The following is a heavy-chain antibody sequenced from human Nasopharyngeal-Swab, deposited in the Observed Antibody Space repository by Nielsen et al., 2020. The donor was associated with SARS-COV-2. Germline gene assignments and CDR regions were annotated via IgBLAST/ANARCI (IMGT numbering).Heavy chain of an antibody. CDR2: VSGSGATT. CDR3: SKDFYDSSGPRD. V-gene: IGHV3-23*01. CDR1: GFTLSSYA. J-gene: IGHJ4*02. D-gene: IGHD3-22*01. Sequence: GESLKISCAASGFTLSSYAMSLVRQAPGKGLEWVSTVSGSGATTYYGDSVKGRFTISRDNSKNTVYLQMNSLRAEDTAVYYCSKDFYDSSGPRDWGQGTLVTVSS.